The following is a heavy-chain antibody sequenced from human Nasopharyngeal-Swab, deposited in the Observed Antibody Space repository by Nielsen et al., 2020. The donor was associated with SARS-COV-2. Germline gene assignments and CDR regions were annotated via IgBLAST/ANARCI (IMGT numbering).Heavy chain of an antibody. Sequence: GESLRLSCAASGFTFSSYAMSWVRQAPGKGLEWVSAISGSGGGTYYADSVKGRFTISRDNSKNTLYLQMNSLRAEDTAVYYCAAGGDSSSSTFDYWGQGTLVTVSS. CDR1: GFTFSSYA. CDR2: ISGSGGGT. V-gene: IGHV3-23*01. D-gene: IGHD6-6*01. J-gene: IGHJ4*02. CDR3: AAGGDSSSSTFDY.